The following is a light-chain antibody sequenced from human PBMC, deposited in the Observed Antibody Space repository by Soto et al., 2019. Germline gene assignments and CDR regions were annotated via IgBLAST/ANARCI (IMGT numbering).Light chain of an antibody. CDR2: EVS. CDR1: RSDVGGYKY. V-gene: IGLV2-14*01. J-gene: IGLJ2*01. Sequence: QSVLTQPASVSGSPGQSITISCTGTRSDVGGYKYVSWYQQYPGKAPKLMISEVSNRPSGVSNRFSGSKSGNTASLTISGLQAEDEAHYCMSYSDSVTVQVVFGGGTKVTVL. CDR3: MSYSDSVTVQVV.